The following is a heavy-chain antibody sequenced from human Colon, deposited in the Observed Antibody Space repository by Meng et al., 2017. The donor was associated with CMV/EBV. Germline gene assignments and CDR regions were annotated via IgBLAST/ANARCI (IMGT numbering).Heavy chain of an antibody. V-gene: IGHV4-59*01. D-gene: IGHD3-16*01. CDR2: IYSGGSN. Sequence: SETLSLTCTVSNGSLGSFYWAWVRQPPGKGLEWIGYIYSGGSNNYNPSLESRITMSVDTSKTQFSLNLDSLTAADTAVYFCARGCGLTSCNPSYYALDVWGRGIMVTSP. CDR3: ARGCGLTSCNPSYYALDV. CDR1: NGSLGSFY. J-gene: IGHJ6*02.